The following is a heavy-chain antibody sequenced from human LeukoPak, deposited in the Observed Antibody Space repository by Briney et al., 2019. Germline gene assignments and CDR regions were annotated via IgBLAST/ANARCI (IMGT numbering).Heavy chain of an antibody. CDR1: GFTFSNAW. CDR2: IKSKTDGGTT. J-gene: IGHJ4*02. CDR3: TTRNFSSGWILFDY. V-gene: IGHV3-15*01. D-gene: IGHD6-19*01. Sequence: GSLRLSCAASGFTFSNAWMSWVRQAPGKGLEWVGRIKSKTDGGTTDYAAPVKGRFTISRDDSKNTLYLQMNSLKTEDTAVYYCTTRNFSSGWILFDYWGQGTLVTVSS.